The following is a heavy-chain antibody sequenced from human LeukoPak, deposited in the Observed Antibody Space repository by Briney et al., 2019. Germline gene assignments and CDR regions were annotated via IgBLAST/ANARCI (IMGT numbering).Heavy chain of an antibody. CDR3: AKSARSWDSSRWYYFDY. V-gene: IGHV3-23*01. J-gene: IGHJ4*02. CDR1: GFTFISYA. D-gene: IGHD3-22*01. Sequence: GGSLRLSCAASGFTFISYAMSWVRQAPGKGVEWGSAISGSGGSTYYADSVKGRVTISRENSNNTLYLQMNSLRAEDTAVSYCAKSARSWDSSRWYYFDYWGQGTLVTVSS. CDR2: ISGSGGST.